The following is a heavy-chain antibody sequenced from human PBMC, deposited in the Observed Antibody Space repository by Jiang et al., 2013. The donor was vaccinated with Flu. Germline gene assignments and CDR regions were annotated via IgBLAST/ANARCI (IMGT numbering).Heavy chain of an antibody. CDR2: IYYMGAP. D-gene: IGHD6-19*01. Sequence: IGSIYYMGAPTTTRPSRSRVTISVDTSKNQFSLKLSSVTAADTAVYYCARQSAVAGNWFDPWGQGTLVTVSS. J-gene: IGHJ5*02. V-gene: IGHV4-39*01. CDR3: ARQSAVAGNWFDP.